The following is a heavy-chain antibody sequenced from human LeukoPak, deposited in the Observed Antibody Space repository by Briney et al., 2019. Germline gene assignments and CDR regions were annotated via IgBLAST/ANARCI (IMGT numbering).Heavy chain of an antibody. V-gene: IGHV3-7*04. CDR2: IKEDGGEI. CDR3: ARGYYDILTGYQGY. Sequence: PGGSLRLSCAASGITFSRSWMSWVRQAPGKGLEWVAFIKEDGGEIFYVDSVKGRFTISRDNAKNSLYLQMNSLRAEDTAVYYCARGYYDILTGYQGYWGQGTLVTVSS. CDR1: GITFSRSW. J-gene: IGHJ4*02. D-gene: IGHD3-9*01.